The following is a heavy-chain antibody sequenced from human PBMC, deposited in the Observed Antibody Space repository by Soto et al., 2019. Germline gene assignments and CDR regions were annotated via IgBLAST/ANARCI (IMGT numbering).Heavy chain of an antibody. CDR2: IYYSGST. CDR3: ARVADDFWSGYYTGSSFDY. J-gene: IGHJ4*02. V-gene: IGHV4-31*03. CDR1: GGSISSGGYY. D-gene: IGHD3-3*01. Sequence: QVQLQESGPGLVKPSQTLSLTCTVSGGSISSGGYYWSWIRQHPGKGLEWIGYIYYSGSTYYNPSLKSRVTISVDTSKNQFSLKLSSVTAADTAVYYCARVADDFWSGYYTGSSFDYWGQGTLVTVSS.